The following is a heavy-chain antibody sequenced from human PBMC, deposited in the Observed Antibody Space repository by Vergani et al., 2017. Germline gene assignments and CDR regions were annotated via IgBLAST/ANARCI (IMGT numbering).Heavy chain of an antibody. Sequence: VQLVQSGAEVKKSGESLKISCKASGYSFTNYWIGWVRQMPGKSLEWMGIIYIGDSDTRYSPSFQGQVTISAEKSISTAYLQWTSRNASDTAMYYWSRHEAQAGYSSGWYVWGQGTLVTVSS. J-gene: IGHJ4*02. CDR1: GYSFTNYW. CDR2: IYIGDSDT. CDR3: SRHEAQAGYSSGWYV. D-gene: IGHD6-19*01. V-gene: IGHV5-51*01.